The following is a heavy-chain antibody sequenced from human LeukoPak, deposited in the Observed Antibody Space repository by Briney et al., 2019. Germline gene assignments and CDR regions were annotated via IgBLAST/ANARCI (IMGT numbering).Heavy chain of an antibody. Sequence: SVKVSCKASGYTFTSYGISWVRQAPGQGLEWMGWISAYNGNTNYAQKLQGRVTMTTDTSTSTAYMELRSLRSDDTAVYYCARRIAARREGNWFDPWGQGTLVTVSS. CDR1: GYTFTSYG. CDR2: ISAYNGNT. CDR3: ARRIAARREGNWFDP. D-gene: IGHD6-6*01. V-gene: IGHV1-18*01. J-gene: IGHJ5*02.